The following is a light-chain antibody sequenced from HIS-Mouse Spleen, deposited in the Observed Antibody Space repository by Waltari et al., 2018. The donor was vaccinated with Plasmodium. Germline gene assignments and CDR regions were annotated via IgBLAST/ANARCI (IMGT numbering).Light chain of an antibody. Sequence: EIVLTQSPSTLSFSPGERATLSCRASPSDSSYLAWYHQKPGQAPRLLIYAASNRATGIPARLSGSGSGTDFTLTISSLEPEDFAVYYCQQRSNWPSLTFGGGTKVEIK. J-gene: IGKJ4*01. CDR2: AAS. V-gene: IGKV3-11*01. CDR1: PSDSSY. CDR3: QQRSNWPSLT.